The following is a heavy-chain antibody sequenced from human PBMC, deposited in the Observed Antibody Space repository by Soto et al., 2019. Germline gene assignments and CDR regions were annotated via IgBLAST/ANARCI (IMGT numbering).Heavy chain of an antibody. CDR1: GFTFSSYG. J-gene: IGHJ4*02. V-gene: IGHV3-33*01. CDR2: IWCDGSNK. D-gene: IGHD2-2*01. Sequence: PGGSLRLSCAASGFTFSSYGMHWVRQAPGKGLEWVAVIWCDGSNKYYADSVKGRFTISRDNSKNTLYLQMNSLRAEDTAVYYCARGSVAVPAAILGSLVFDYWGQGTLVTVSS. CDR3: ARGSVAVPAAILGSLVFDY.